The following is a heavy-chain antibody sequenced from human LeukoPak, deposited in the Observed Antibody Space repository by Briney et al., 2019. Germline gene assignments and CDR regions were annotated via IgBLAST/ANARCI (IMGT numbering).Heavy chain of an antibody. CDR1: GYSYW. V-gene: IGHV5-51*01. J-gene: IGHJ4*02. D-gene: IGHD5-18*01. CDR3: ARQVTLDTAMATDRRFDY. CDR2: IYPNDSDT. Sequence: GESLKISCQGSGYSYWIGWVRQMPGKGLEWMGIIYPNDSDTRYSPSFRGQVTISADKSINTAYLQWSSLKASDTAVYYCARQVTLDTAMATDRRFDYWGQGTLVTVSS.